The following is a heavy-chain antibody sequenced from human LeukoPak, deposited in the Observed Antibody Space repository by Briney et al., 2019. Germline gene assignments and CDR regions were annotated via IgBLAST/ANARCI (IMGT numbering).Heavy chain of an antibody. V-gene: IGHV3-7*01. J-gene: IGHJ6*03. D-gene: IGHD2-15*01. CDR1: GFTFSSYW. CDR3: ARVDSWWLPVTYYYYYYMDV. Sequence: PGGSLRLSCAASGFTFSSYWMSWVRQAPGKGLEWVANIKQDGSEKYYVDSVKGRFTISRDNAKNSLYLQMNSLRAEDTAVYYCARVDSWWLPVTYYYYYYMDVWGKGTTVTVSS. CDR2: IKQDGSEK.